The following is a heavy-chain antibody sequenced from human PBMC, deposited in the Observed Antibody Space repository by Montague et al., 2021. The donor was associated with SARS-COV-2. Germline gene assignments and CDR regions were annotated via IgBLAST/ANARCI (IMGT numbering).Heavy chain of an antibody. V-gene: IGHV3-48*03. CDR3: ASRKFSSSWYYYYVMDV. Sequence: SLRLSCAASGFTFSSYEMNWVRQAPGKGLEWVSYISSSGSTIYYADSVKGRFTITRDNAKNSLYLQMNSLRAEDTAVYYCASRKFSSSWYYYYVMDVWGQGTTVTVSS. CDR2: ISSSGSTI. D-gene: IGHD6-13*01. CDR1: GFTFSSYE. J-gene: IGHJ6*02.